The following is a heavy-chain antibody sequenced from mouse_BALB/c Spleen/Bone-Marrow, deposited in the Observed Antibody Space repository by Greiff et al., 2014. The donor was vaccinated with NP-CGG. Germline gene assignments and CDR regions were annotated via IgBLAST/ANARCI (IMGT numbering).Heavy chain of an antibody. Sequence: EVKLVESGPGLVKPSQSLSLTCTVSGSSITSDYAWNWIRQFPGNKLEWMGYINYSGSTSYNPSLKSRISITRDTSKNQFFLQLNSVTTEDTATYYCSRDYYGSSYFDYWGPGTTLTVSS. D-gene: IGHD1-1*01. CDR3: SRDYYGSSYFDY. CDR1: GSSITSDYA. V-gene: IGHV3-2*02. J-gene: IGHJ2*01. CDR2: INYSGST.